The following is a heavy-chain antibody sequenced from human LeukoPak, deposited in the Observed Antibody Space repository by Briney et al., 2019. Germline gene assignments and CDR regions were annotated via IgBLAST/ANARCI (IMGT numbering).Heavy chain of an antibody. CDR2: IYHTGNT. D-gene: IGHD5-18*01. CDR1: GVSISSYY. CDR3: ATENRYSYGNYYYTVWRS. V-gene: IGHV4-59*01. Sequence: KPSETLSLTCTVSGVSISSYYWNWIRQPPGKELEWLGYIYHTGNTNYNPSLKSRVTMSVDTSKNQFSLKLSFVTAADTALYYCATENRYSYGNYYYTVWRSGAKGPRSRSP. J-gene: IGHJ6*02.